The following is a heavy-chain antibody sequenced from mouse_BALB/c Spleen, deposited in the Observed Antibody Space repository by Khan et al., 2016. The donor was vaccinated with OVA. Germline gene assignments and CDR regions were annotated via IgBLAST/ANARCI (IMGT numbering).Heavy chain of an antibody. V-gene: IGHV1-69*02. Sequence: QVQLQQPGAELVKPGASVKLSCKASGYTFTSYWMHWMKQRPGQGLEWIGEIDPSDTHTNYNQNFKGKATLTVDKSSSTAYMQLSSLTSEDSAVYYCARSYYYGSSTWIAYWGQGTLVTVSA. CDR1: GYTFTSYW. D-gene: IGHD1-1*01. J-gene: IGHJ3*01. CDR2: IDPSDTHT. CDR3: ARSYYYGSSTWIAY.